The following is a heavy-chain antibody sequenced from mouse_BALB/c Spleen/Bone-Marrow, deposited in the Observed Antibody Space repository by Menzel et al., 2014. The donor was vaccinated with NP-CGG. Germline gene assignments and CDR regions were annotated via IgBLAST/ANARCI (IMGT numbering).Heavy chain of an antibody. CDR1: GFAFSSYD. CDR3: AREVPRDYFDY. CDR2: ISSGGGST. V-gene: IGHV5-12-1*01. Sequence: EVQLVESGGGLVKPGGSLKLSCAASGFAFSSYDMSWVRQTPGKRLEWVAYISSGGGSTYYPDTVKGRFTISRDNAKNTLYLQMSSLKSEDTAMYYCAREVPRDYFDYWGQGTTLTVSS. D-gene: IGHD2-14*01. J-gene: IGHJ2*01.